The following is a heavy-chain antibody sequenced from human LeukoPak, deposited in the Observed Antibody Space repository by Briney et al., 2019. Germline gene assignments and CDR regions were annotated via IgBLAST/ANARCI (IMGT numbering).Heavy chain of an antibody. CDR2: INPSSGGT. V-gene: IGHV1-2*02. J-gene: IGHJ4*02. CDR3: ARGPRAGMITFGGVIAYFDY. D-gene: IGHD3-16*02. CDR1: GYTFTGYY. Sequence: ASVKVSCKASGYTFTGYYMHWVRQAPGQGLEWMGWINPSSGGTDYAQKFQSRVTMTRDTSITTAYMELSRLRSDDTAVYYCARGPRAGMITFGGVIAYFDYWGQGTLVTVSS.